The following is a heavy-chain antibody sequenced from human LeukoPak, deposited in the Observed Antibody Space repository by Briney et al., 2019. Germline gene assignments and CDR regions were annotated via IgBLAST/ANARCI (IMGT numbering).Heavy chain of an antibody. V-gene: IGHV3-48*01. CDR1: GFTFSNSG. CDR2: ISSSRSTT. Sequence: GGSLRLSCAVSGFTFSNSGMTWVRQAPGKGLEWVSYISSSRSTTYYADSVKGRFTISRDNAKNSLYLQMNSLRAEDTAVYYCARDGVPSANSSSWYRIDYWGQGTLVTVSS. D-gene: IGHD6-13*01. CDR3: ARDGVPSANSSSWYRIDY. J-gene: IGHJ4*02.